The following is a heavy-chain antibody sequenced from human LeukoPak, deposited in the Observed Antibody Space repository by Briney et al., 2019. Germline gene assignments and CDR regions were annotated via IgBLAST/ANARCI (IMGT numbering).Heavy chain of an antibody. V-gene: IGHV3-7*01. D-gene: IGHD3-10*01. CDR2: IKEDGSEK. J-gene: IGHJ4*02. CDR3: ARTIRGY. Sequence: GGSLRRSCAASGFTFSNYWMSWVRQAPGKGLEWVANIKEDGSEKYYVDSVKGRFTISRDNAKNSLYLQMNSLRAEDAAVYYCARTIRGYWGQGTLVTVSS. CDR1: GFTFSNYW.